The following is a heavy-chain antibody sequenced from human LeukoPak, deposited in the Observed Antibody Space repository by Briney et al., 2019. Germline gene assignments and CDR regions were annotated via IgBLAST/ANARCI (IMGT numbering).Heavy chain of an antibody. J-gene: IGHJ3*02. Sequence: GGSLRLSCAASGFTFSSYWMHWVRQAPGKGLVWVSCINSDGSSTSYAGSVKGRFTISRDNAKNTLYLQMNSLRAEDTAVYYCARDMRIQPWAFDMWGQGTMVTVSS. CDR2: INSDGSST. D-gene: IGHD5-18*01. CDR3: ARDMRIQPWAFDM. CDR1: GFTFSSYW. V-gene: IGHV3-74*01.